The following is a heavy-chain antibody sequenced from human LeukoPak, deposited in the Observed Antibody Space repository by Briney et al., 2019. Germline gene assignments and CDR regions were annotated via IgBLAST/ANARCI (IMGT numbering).Heavy chain of an antibody. CDR1: GGSMSSGIYY. J-gene: IGHJ3*02. CDR3: ARVVYGSGASRTFEI. Sequence: SETLSLTCTVSGGSMSSGIYYWGWIRQPPGKGLAWIGSVYHSGITYYNPSLESRVTISVDTSKNQFSLKLTSVTTADTAVYYCARVVYGSGASRTFEIWGQGTMVTVSS. CDR2: VYHSGIT. D-gene: IGHD3-10*01. V-gene: IGHV4-39*07.